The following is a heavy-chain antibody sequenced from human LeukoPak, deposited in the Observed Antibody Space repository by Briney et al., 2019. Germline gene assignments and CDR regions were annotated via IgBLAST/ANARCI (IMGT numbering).Heavy chain of an antibody. CDR2: VNRDGST. CDR3: ARGYSDSSAYTKGY. D-gene: IGHD3-22*01. V-gene: IGHV3-74*01. J-gene: IGHJ4*02. Sequence: GGSLRLSCAASEFTFSSYWMHWGRQAPGKGLVWVSRVNRDGSTSYADSVKGRFTISRDNAKNTLYLQMNSLRAEDTAVYYCARGYSDSSAYTKGYWGQGTLVTVSS. CDR1: EFTFSSYW.